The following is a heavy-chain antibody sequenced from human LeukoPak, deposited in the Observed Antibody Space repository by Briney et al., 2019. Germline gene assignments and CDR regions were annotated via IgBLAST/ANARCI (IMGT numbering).Heavy chain of an antibody. D-gene: IGHD3-3*01. Sequence: GGSLRLSCAASGFTFRSHDMSWVRQAPGKGLEWVSYISSSSSTIYYADSVKGRFTISRDNAKNSLYLQMNSLRAEDTAVYYCARGTTRRITIFGVVPPDFDYWGQGTLVTVSS. CDR2: ISSSSSTI. CDR1: GFTFRSHD. V-gene: IGHV3-48*01. CDR3: ARGTTRRITIFGVVPPDFDY. J-gene: IGHJ4*02.